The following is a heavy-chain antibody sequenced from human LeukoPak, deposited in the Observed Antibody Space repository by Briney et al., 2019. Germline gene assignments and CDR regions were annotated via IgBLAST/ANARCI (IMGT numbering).Heavy chain of an antibody. CDR2: INERGTDS. CDR1: GFTFSGHW. Sequence: GGSLRLSCTASGFTFSGHWIHWVRQAPGMGLVWVSRINERGTDSMYAESVKGRFTILRDNSRNTLYLQMNSLRTEDTAVYYCAKGYGWEASYYYYYMDVWGKGTTVTFSS. CDR3: AKGYGWEASYYYYYMDV. V-gene: IGHV3-74*03. J-gene: IGHJ6*03. D-gene: IGHD1-26*01.